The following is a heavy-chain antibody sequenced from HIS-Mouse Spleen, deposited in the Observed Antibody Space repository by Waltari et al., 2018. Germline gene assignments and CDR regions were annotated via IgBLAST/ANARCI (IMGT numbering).Heavy chain of an antibody. CDR2: FDPEESET. CDR3: ATAHYCSSTSCYGCY. Sequence: QVQLVQSGAEVKKPGASVKVSCKVSGYTLTELSMHWVRQAPGTGLEWRGGFDPEESETIYAQKFQGRVTMTEDTSTDTAYMELSSLRSEDTAVYYCATAHYCSSTSCYGCYWGQGTLVTVSS. J-gene: IGHJ4*02. CDR1: GYTLTELS. V-gene: IGHV1-24*01. D-gene: IGHD2-2*01.